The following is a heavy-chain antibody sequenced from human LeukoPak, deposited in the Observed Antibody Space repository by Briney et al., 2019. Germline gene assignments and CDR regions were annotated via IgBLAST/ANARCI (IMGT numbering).Heavy chain of an antibody. CDR2: IYYSGST. D-gene: IGHD3-10*01. CDR3: ARDLARSGSFDY. V-gene: IGHV4-59*01. CDR1: GGSISSYY. J-gene: IGHJ4*02. Sequence: SETLSLTCIVSGGSISSYYWSWIRQPPGKGLEWIGYIYYSGSTNYNPSLKSRVTISVDTSKNQFSLKLSSVTAADTAVYYCARDLARSGSFDYWGQGTLVTVSS.